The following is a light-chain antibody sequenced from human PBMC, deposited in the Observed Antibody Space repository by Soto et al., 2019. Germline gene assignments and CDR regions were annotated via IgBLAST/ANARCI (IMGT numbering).Light chain of an antibody. CDR2: AAS. CDR1: QSISRY. CDR3: QQSYTTPFT. J-gene: IGKJ3*01. Sequence: DIQMTQSPSSLSASVGDRVTITCRASQSISRYLNWYQQKPGEAPKLLIDAASSFQSGVPSRFSGSGSGTDFTLAINGLQREDSATYYCQQSYTTPFTFGPGTKVDIK. V-gene: IGKV1-39*01.